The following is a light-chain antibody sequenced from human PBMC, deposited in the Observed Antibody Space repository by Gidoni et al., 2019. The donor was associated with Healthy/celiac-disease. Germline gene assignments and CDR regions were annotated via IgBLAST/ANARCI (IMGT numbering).Light chain of an antibody. CDR2: DAS. CDR3: QQRSNWFT. J-gene: IGKJ3*01. Sequence: ETVLTQFPATLFLSPGERATLSCRASQSVSSYLAWYQPKPGQAPRLLIYDASNRATGIPARFSGSGSGTDFTLTISSLEPEDFAVYYCQQRSNWFTFGPGTKVDIK. V-gene: IGKV3-11*01. CDR1: QSVSSY.